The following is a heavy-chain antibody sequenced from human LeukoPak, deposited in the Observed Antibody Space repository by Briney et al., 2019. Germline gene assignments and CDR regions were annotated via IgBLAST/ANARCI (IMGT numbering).Heavy chain of an antibody. J-gene: IGHJ6*02. CDR1: GFTFDNYA. D-gene: IGHD2-15*01. CDR3: AKDNFEGCSGGSCPYYYGMDV. V-gene: IGHV3-9*01. CDR2: ISWNSGSI. Sequence: GGSLRLSCAASGFTFDNYAMHWVRQAPGKGLEWVSGISWNSGSIGYADSVKGRFTISRDNAKNSLYLQMNSLRAEDTALYYCAKDNFEGCSGGSCPYYYGMDVWGQGTTVTVSS.